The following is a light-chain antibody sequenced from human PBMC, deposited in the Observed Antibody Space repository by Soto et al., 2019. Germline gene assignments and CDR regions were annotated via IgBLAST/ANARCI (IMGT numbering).Light chain of an antibody. Sequence: QSVLTQPASVSGSPGQSITISCTGISSDVGSYNLVSWYQQHPGEAPKLMIYEVTKRPSGVSNRFSGSKSGNTASLTISGLQAEDEADYFCCSYAGSSTWVFGGGTKVTVL. J-gene: IGLJ3*02. CDR1: SSDVGSYNL. CDR2: EVT. V-gene: IGLV2-23*02. CDR3: CSYAGSSTWV.